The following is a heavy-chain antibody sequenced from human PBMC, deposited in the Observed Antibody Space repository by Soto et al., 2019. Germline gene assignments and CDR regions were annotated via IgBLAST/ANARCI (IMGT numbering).Heavy chain of an antibody. J-gene: IGHJ6*02. Sequence: QVPLVQSGAEVKKPGASVKVSCKASGYTFTSYGISWVRQAPGQGLEWMGWISAYNGNTNYAQKLQGRVTMTTDTSTSTAYMELRSLRSDDTAVYYCARETAGYSSSWYLYYYGMDVWGQGTTVTVSS. V-gene: IGHV1-18*04. D-gene: IGHD6-13*01. CDR1: GYTFTSYG. CDR2: ISAYNGNT. CDR3: ARETAGYSSSWYLYYYGMDV.